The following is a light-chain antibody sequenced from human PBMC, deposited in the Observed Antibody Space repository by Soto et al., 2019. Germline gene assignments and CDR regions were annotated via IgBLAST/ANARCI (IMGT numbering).Light chain of an antibody. J-gene: IGLJ1*01. CDR2: EVS. CDR3: SSYTTSSTRV. CDR1: SSDVGAYDF. Sequence: QSVLAQPASVSGSPGQSITISCTGTSSDVGAYDFVSWYQQHPDKAPKLMIYEVSNRPSGVSYRFSGSKSVNTATLTISGLQAEDDADYYCSSYTTSSTRVFGTGTNVTVL. V-gene: IGLV2-14*03.